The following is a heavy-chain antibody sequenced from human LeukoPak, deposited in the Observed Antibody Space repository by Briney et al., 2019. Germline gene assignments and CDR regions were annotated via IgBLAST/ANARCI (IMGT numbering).Heavy chain of an antibody. CDR1: GYTFTGYY. J-gene: IGHJ4*02. Sequence: ASVKVSFKASGYTFTGYYLHWVRQAPGQGLEWMGWIDPDSGGTNYAQKFQGRVTMTRDTSINTVYMELSRLRFDDTAVYYCTRDKPFDYWGQGTLVTVSS. CDR3: TRDKPFDY. V-gene: IGHV1-2*02. CDR2: IDPDSGGT.